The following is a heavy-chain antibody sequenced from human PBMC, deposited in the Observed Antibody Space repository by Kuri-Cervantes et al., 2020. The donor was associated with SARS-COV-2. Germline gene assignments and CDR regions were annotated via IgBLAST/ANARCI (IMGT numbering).Heavy chain of an antibody. D-gene: IGHD3-3*01. V-gene: IGHV3-33*01. CDR2: IWYDGSNK. Sequence: GGSLRLSCAASGFTFSSYGMHWVRQAPGKGLEWVAVIWYDGSNKYYADSVKGRLSVSRDSSKNTVSLEISSLRTEDTAIYYCARVQGVFHLSSGLFVAAWGQGTPVTVSS. CDR3: ARVQGVFHLSSGLFVAA. CDR1: GFTFSSYG. J-gene: IGHJ5*02.